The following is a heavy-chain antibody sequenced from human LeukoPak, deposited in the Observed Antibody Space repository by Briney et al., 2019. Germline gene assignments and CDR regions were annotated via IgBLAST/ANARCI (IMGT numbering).Heavy chain of an antibody. CDR3: ARQGVRRVIEPWFDP. D-gene: IGHD3-10*01. V-gene: IGHV5-51*01. CDR2: IYPGDSDT. Sequence: GESLKISCKGSGYSFTSYWIGWVRQMPGKGLEWMGIIYPGDSDTRYSPSFQGQVTISADKSISTAYLQWSSLKASDTAMYYCARQGVRRVIEPWFDPWGQGTLVTVSS. J-gene: IGHJ5*02. CDR1: GYSFTSYW.